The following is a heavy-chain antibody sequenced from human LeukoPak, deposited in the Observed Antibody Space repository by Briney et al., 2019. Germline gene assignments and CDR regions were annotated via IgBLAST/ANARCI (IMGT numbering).Heavy chain of an antibody. D-gene: IGHD6-13*01. CDR1: GFTFSSYA. Sequence: GGSLRLSCAASGFTFSSYAMHWVRQAPGKGLEWVAVISYDGSNKYYADSVKGRFTISRDNSKNTLYLQMNSLRSEDTAVYYCARGSSWLFDYWGQGTLVTVSS. V-gene: IGHV3-30*04. CDR3: ARGSSWLFDY. J-gene: IGHJ4*02. CDR2: ISYDGSNK.